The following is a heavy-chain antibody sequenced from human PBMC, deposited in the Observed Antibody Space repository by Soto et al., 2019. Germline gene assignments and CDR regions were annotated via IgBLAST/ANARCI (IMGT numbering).Heavy chain of an antibody. CDR2: IYFSGVT. V-gene: IGHV4-31*03. CDR1: GGSISSAGYY. Sequence: KASETLSLTCTVSGGSISSAGYYWSWIHQHPGKGLEWIGYIYFSGVTYYNPSLESRVTISVDTSKNQFSLRLSSVTAADTAVYYCARDPWRTPPEAAFDVWGQGTKVTVSS. D-gene: IGHD1-1*01. CDR3: ARDPWRTPPEAAFDV. J-gene: IGHJ3*01.